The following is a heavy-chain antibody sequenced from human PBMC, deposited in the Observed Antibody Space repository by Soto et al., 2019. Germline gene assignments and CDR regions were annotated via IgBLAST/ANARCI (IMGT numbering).Heavy chain of an antibody. Sequence: GGSLRLSCAASGFTFSSYAMSWVRQAPGKGLEWVSAISGSGGSTYYADSVKGRFTISRDNSKNTLYLQMNSLRAEDTAVYYCAKAVQRYFDWFLAYYMDVWGKGTTVTVSS. CDR3: AKAVQRYFDWFLAYYMDV. V-gene: IGHV3-23*01. CDR2: ISGSGGST. CDR1: GFTFSSYA. J-gene: IGHJ6*03. D-gene: IGHD3-9*01.